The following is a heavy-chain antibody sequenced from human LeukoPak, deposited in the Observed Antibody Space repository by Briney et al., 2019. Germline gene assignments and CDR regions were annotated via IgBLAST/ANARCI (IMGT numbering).Heavy chain of an antibody. J-gene: IGHJ6*03. CDR3: ARDGYSSSWPYYYYYMDV. CDR1: GYTFTSYG. D-gene: IGHD6-13*01. Sequence: ASVKVSCKASGYTFTSYGISWVRQAPGQGLEWMGWISAYNGSTNYAQKLQGRVTMTTDTSTSTAYMELRSLRSDDTAVYYCARDGYSSSWPYYYYYMDVWGKGTTVTVSS. V-gene: IGHV1-18*01. CDR2: ISAYNGST.